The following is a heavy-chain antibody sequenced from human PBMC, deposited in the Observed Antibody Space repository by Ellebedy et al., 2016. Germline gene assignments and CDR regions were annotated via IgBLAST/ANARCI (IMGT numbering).Heavy chain of an antibody. V-gene: IGHV4-61*01. D-gene: IGHD3-10*01. CDR3: ARFVRVRGLLTYNWFDP. Sequence: SETLSLTXTVSGGSVSSGSYYWSWIRQPPGKGLEWIGYIYYSGSTNYNPSLKSRVTISVDTSKNQFSLKLSSVTAADTAVYYCARFVRVRGLLTYNWFDPWGQGTLVTVSS. CDR2: IYYSGST. CDR1: GGSVSSGSYY. J-gene: IGHJ5*02.